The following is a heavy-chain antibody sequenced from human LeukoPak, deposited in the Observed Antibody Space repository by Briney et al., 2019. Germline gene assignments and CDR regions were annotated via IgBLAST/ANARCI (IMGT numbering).Heavy chain of an antibody. CDR3: AKGYNGYDYAFDI. Sequence: AGGSLRLSCAASGFTFSSYGTHGVRQGPGKGLEWVAAISYDGSDQYYADSVKGRFTISRDNSKNTVYLQMNSLRAEDTAVYYCAKGYNGYDYAFDIWGQGTMVTVSS. CDR1: GFTFSSYG. CDR2: ISYDGSDQ. D-gene: IGHD5-12*01. V-gene: IGHV3-30*18. J-gene: IGHJ3*02.